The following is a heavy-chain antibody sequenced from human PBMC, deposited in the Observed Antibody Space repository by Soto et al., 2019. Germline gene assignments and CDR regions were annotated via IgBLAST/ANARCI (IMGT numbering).Heavy chain of an antibody. CDR3: ARDLGGWPDY. CDR1: GYTFTSYA. Sequence: QVQLVQSGAEVKKPGASVKVSCKASGYTFTSYAIHCVRQAPGQRLEWMGWINAGNGNTKYSQKLQDRVTITRDTYASTAYMELSSLRSEDTAVYYCARDLGGWPDYWGQGTLVTVSS. J-gene: IGHJ4*02. CDR2: INAGNGNT. D-gene: IGHD6-19*01. V-gene: IGHV1-3*01.